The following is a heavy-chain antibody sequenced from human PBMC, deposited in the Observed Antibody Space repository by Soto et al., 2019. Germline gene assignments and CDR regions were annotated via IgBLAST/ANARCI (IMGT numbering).Heavy chain of an antibody. CDR1: VFTFSSYG. CDR3: AKASAPGGTYFPLWF. Sequence: PGGSRRLSCAASVFTFSSYGMSWVRQAPGKGLEWVSSISGSGGSTYYADSVKGRFTISRDNSKNTLYLQMNSLRAEDTAVYYCAKASAPGGTYFPLWFWGQGTLVTVSS. J-gene: IGHJ4*02. D-gene: IGHD1-26*01. V-gene: IGHV3-23*01. CDR2: ISGSGGST.